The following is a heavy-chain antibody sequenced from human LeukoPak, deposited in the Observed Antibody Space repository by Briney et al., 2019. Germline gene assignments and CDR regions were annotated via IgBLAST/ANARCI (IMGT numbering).Heavy chain of an antibody. CDR3: ARASVYTSGWYGDAFDS. CDR1: GFTFSSYS. V-gene: IGHV3-21*01. J-gene: IGHJ3*02. CDR2: ISSSSSYI. D-gene: IGHD6-19*01. Sequence: GGSLRLSCAASGFTFSSYSMNWVRQAPGKGLEWVSSISSSSSYIYSADSVKGRFTISRDNANISLYLQKNSLRAEDTAVYYGARASVYTSGWYGDAFDSWGQGTMVTVSS.